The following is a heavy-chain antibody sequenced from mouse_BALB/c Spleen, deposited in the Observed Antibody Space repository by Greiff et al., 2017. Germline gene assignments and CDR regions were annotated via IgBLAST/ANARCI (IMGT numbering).Heavy chain of an antibody. D-gene: IGHD1-1*01. V-gene: IGHV2-9*02. CDR1: GFSLTSYG. CDR2: IWAGGST. CDR3: ARDDGYYGSRGAMDY. J-gene: IGHJ4*01. Sequence: VKLVESGPGLVAPSQSLSITCTVSGFSLTSYGVHWVRQPPGKGLEWLGVIWAGGSTNYNSALMSRLSISKDNSKSQVFLKMNSLQTDDTAMYYCARDDGYYGSRGAMDYWGQGTSVTVSS.